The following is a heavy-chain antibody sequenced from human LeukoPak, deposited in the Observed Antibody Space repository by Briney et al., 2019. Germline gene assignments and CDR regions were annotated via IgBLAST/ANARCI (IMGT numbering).Heavy chain of an antibody. CDR1: DLSFKNVW. Sequence: PGGSLRLSCSASDLSFKNVWMSWVRQAPGKGLEWVGRIKSKTDGGATDYAAPVKGRFTISRDDSKNTLYLQMNSLKTEDTAVYYCTTDFPFGVVMAGNYWGQGTLVTVSS. J-gene: IGHJ4*02. CDR3: TTDFPFGVVMAGNY. V-gene: IGHV3-15*01. CDR2: IKSKTDGGAT. D-gene: IGHD3-3*01.